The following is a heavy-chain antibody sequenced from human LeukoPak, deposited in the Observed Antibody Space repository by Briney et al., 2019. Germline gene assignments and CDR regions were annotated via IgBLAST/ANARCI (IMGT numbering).Heavy chain of an antibody. D-gene: IGHD2-2*01. Sequence: PSETLSLTCAVYGGSFSGYYWSWIRQPPGKGLGWVWEINHSGSTNYNPSLKSRVTISVDTSTNQFSLKLSSGTAADTAAYNCPSETRSNTSCYFWGYYYGMDVWGQGATVTHSS. V-gene: IGHV4-34*01. CDR3: PSETRSNTSCYFWGYYYGMDV. CDR1: GGSFSGYY. J-gene: IGHJ6*02. CDR2: INHSGST.